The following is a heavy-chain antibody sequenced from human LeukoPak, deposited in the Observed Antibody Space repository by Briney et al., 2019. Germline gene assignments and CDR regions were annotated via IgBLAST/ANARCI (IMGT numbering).Heavy chain of an antibody. CDR1: GFIFSDYS. Sequence: PGGSLRLSCAASGFIFSDYSMDWVRQAPGEGLEWVSSISSSGSYIYYADSMQGRFTISRDNAKNSLFLQMSSLRAEDTAVYYCVRDLGEIQLWSSYYFDSWGQGTLVTVSS. CDR3: VRDLGEIQLWSSYYFDS. D-gene: IGHD5-18*01. CDR2: ISSSGSYI. V-gene: IGHV3-21*01. J-gene: IGHJ4*02.